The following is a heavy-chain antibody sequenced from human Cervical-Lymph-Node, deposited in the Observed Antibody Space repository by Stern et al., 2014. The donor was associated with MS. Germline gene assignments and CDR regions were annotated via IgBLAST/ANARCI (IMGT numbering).Heavy chain of an antibody. CDR2: ISSSSSYI. J-gene: IGHJ5*02. CDR1: GFTVSSYS. V-gene: IGHV3-21*01. D-gene: IGHD4-11*01. Sequence: EMQLVESGGGLVKPGGSLRLSCAASGFTVSSYSMNWVRQAPGKGLEWVSSISSSSSYIYYADSVKGRFTISRDNAKNSLYLQMNSLRAEDTAVYYCAGDYSNYGGWFDPWGQGTLVTVSS. CDR3: AGDYSNYGGWFDP.